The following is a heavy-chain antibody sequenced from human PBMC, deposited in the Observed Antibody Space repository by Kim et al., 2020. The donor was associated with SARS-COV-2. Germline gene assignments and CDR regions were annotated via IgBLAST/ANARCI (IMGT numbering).Heavy chain of an antibody. J-gene: IGHJ4*02. D-gene: IGHD2-8*02. CDR3: ARSQLLDFDY. Sequence: GDTNYDQDFQVPVTLTRHTSIRTAYLELRSLRSDDTAVYYCARSQLLDFDYWGQGTLVTVSS. CDR2: GDT. V-gene: IGHV1-2*02.